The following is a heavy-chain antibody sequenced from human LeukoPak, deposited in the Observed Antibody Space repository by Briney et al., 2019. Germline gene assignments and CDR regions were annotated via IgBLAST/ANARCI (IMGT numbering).Heavy chain of an antibody. Sequence: SETLSLTCTVSGGSISSYYWSWIRQPPGKGLEWIGYIYYSGSTNYNPSLKSRVTISVDTSKNQFSLKLSSVTTAVTAVYYCGRVGTYGSGSYLSWLDYWGQGTLVTVSS. D-gene: IGHD3-10*01. CDR2: IYYSGST. CDR1: GGSISSYY. J-gene: IGHJ4*02. V-gene: IGHV4-59*01. CDR3: GRVGTYGSGSYLSWLDY.